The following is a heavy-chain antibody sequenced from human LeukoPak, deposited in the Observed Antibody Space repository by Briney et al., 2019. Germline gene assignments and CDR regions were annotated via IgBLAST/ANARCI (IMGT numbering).Heavy chain of an antibody. D-gene: IGHD6-19*01. V-gene: IGHV3-49*04. CDR1: GFTFGGYA. CDR3: TRVSGWQYYFDY. Sequence: GGSLRLSCTASGFTFGGYAVSWVRQAPGKGLGWVGFIRSKAYGGTTEYAASVKGRFTISRDDSKSIAYLQMNGLKTEDTAVYYCTRVSGWQYYFDYWGQGTLVTVSS. J-gene: IGHJ4*02. CDR2: IRSKAYGGTT.